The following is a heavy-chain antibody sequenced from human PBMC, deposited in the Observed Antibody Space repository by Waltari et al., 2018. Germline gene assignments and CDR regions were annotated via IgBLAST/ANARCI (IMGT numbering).Heavy chain of an antibody. CDR1: GASASGGRYF. D-gene: IGHD3-22*01. CDR3: ARSGYDSTEGWLDP. Sequence: QVQLQESGPGLVKPSQTLSLTCTVSGASASGGRYFWNWIRQPAGKGLEWIARIYTTGRTDYNPSLQSRVTISADTSKNELSLKMSSVTAADTAVYYCARSGYDSTEGWLDPWGPGTLVTVSS. CDR2: IYTTGRT. V-gene: IGHV4-61*02. J-gene: IGHJ5*02.